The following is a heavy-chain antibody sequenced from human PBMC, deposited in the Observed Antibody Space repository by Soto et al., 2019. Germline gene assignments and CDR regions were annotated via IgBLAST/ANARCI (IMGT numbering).Heavy chain of an antibody. D-gene: IGHD2-2*01. CDR1: GGSIRNYY. V-gene: IGHV4-59*01. J-gene: IGHJ5*02. CDR2: VYSSGST. CDR3: AHTNPARVNWFDP. Sequence: TSETLSLTCTVSGGSIRNYYWSWIRQPPGKGLEWIGYVYSSGSTHYNPSLQSRVTITKDTSKNQVVLTMTNMDPVDTATYYCAHTNPARVNWFDPWGQGTLVTVSS.